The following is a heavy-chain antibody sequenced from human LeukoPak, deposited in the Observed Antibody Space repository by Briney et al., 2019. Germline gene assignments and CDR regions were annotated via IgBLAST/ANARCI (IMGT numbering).Heavy chain of an antibody. D-gene: IGHD3-9*01. CDR3: ARASDWAVIDY. J-gene: IGHJ4*02. CDR1: GFTFRNYW. V-gene: IGHV3-74*01. Sequence: PGGSLRLSCAASGFTFRNYWMHWVRQAPGKGLVWVSRINSDGSITSHAGSVKGRFTSSRDNAKNTLYLQMNSLRVEDTAVYYCARASDWAVIDYWGQGTLVTVSS. CDR2: INSDGSIT.